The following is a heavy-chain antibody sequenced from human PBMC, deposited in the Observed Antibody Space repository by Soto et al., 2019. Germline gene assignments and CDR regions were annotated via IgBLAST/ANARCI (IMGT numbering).Heavy chain of an antibody. CDR2: ISAYNGQT. J-gene: IGHJ5*02. D-gene: IGHD3-3*01. CDR1: GYPFDTYG. CDR3: ARAPYELWNLYFFGP. V-gene: IGHV1-18*01. Sequence: ASVKVSCKASGYPFDTYGINWVRQAPGQWPEWMGWISAYNGQTDYAQNFQGRVTMAKDTSTNTAYMELRNLRSDDTAVYYWARAPYELWNLYFFGPW.